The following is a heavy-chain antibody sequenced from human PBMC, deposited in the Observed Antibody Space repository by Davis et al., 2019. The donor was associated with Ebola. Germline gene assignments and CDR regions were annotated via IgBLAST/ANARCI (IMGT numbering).Heavy chain of an antibody. D-gene: IGHD5-12*01. J-gene: IGHJ4*02. CDR1: GFIFSTYN. Sequence: GESLKISCAASGFIFSTYNMNWVRQAPGRGLEWVSYISSGSGSTMYYADSVRGRFTISRDNAKNSLYLQMNSLRDEDTAVYYCARSSGYGLYWGQGALVTVSS. V-gene: IGHV3-48*02. CDR2: ISSGSGSTM. CDR3: ARSSGYGLY.